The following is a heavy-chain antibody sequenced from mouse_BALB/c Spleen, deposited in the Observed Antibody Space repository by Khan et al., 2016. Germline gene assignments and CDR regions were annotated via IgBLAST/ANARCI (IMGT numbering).Heavy chain of an antibody. J-gene: IGHJ4*01. CDR2: INSNGGNT. D-gene: IGHD1-1*01. CDR1: GFTFSSSG. Sequence: EVELVESGGGLVQPGGSLKLSCAASGFTFSSSGMSWVRQTPDNRLELVATINSNGGNTYYPDSVKGRFTISRDNAKNTLYLQMSSLKSEDTAMYYCARDGIYSGYAMDYGGQGTSVTVSA. CDR3: ARDGIYSGYAMDY. V-gene: IGHV5-6-3*01.